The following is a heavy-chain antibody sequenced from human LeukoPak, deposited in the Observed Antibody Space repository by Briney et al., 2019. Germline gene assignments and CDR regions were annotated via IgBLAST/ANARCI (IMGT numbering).Heavy chain of an antibody. V-gene: IGHV4-39*07. J-gene: IGHJ6*04. CDR2: IYYSGST. D-gene: IGHD3-10*02. CDR1: GGSISSSSYY. CDR3: AELGITMIGGV. Sequence: SETLSLTCTVSGGSISSSSYYWGWIRQPPGKGLEWIGSIYYSGSTYYNPSLKSRVTLSVDTSKNQFSLKLRSVTAADTALYYCAELGITMIGGVWGKGTTVTISS.